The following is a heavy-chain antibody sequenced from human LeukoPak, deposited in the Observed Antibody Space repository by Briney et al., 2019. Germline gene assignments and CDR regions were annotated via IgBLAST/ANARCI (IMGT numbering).Heavy chain of an antibody. V-gene: IGHV4-39*07. CDR1: GGSISSSSHY. CDR3: ARVPEGTMGYFYYMDV. Sequence: SETLSLTCTVSGGSISSSSHYWGWIRQPPGKGLEWIGSIYFSGSTDYNPSLKSRVSMSLETSTNHFSLKLSSVNAADTAVYYCARVPEGTMGYFYYMDVWGKGTTVTVSS. CDR2: IYFSGST. J-gene: IGHJ6*03. D-gene: IGHD3-10*01.